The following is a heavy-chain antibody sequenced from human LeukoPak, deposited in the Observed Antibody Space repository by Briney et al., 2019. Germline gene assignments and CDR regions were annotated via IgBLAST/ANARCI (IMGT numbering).Heavy chain of an antibody. V-gene: IGHV3-21*01. CDR3: ARDALSYGFYYYYMDV. CDR1: GFTLSSYS. Sequence: GGSLRLSCAASGFTLSSYSMNWVRQAPGKGLEWVSSISSSSSYIYYADSVKGRFTISRDNAKNSLYLQMNSLRAEDTAVYYCARDALSYGFYYYYMDVWGKGTTVTVSS. J-gene: IGHJ6*03. D-gene: IGHD4-17*01. CDR2: ISSSSSYI.